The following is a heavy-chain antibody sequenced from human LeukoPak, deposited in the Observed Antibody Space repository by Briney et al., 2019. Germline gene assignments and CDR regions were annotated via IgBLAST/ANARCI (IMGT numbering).Heavy chain of an antibody. D-gene: IGHD3-10*01. V-gene: IGHV4-31*03. Sequence: SETLSLTCTVSGGSISSGGYYWSWIRQHPGKGPEWIGYIYYSGSTYYNPSLKSRVTISVDTSKNQFSLKLSSVTAADTAVYYCARSPVLLWFGELQPQRHFDYWGQGTLVTVSS. J-gene: IGHJ4*02. CDR1: GGSISSGGYY. CDR3: ARSPVLLWFGELQPQRHFDY. CDR2: IYYSGST.